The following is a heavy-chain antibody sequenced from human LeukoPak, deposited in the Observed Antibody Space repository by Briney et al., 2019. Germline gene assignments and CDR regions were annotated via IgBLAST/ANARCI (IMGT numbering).Heavy chain of an antibody. CDR2: IYYSGST. J-gene: IGHJ5*02. Sequence: SETLSLTCTVSGGSISRYYWSWIRQPPGKGLEWIGYIYYSGSTNYNPSLKSRVTISVDTSKNQFSLKLSSVTAADTAVYYCASSSGWYSGWFDPWGQGTLVTVSS. D-gene: IGHD6-19*01. CDR3: ASSSGWYSGWFDP. CDR1: GGSISRYY. V-gene: IGHV4-59*01.